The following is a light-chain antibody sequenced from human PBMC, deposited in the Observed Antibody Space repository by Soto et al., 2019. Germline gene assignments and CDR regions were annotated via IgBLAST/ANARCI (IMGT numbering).Light chain of an antibody. Sequence: QSALTQPASVSGSPGQSITISRTGTSSDIGAYNFVSWYQQHPGKAPKLMLYDVNIRPSGVSNRVSGSKSGNTASLTISGLQAEDEADYYCTSWTTSTTMIFGGGTKLTVL. J-gene: IGLJ2*01. CDR3: TSWTTSTTMI. CDR1: SSDIGAYNF. CDR2: DVN. V-gene: IGLV2-14*03.